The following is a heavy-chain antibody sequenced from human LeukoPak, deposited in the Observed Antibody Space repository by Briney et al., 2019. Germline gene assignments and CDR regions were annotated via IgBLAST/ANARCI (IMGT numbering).Heavy chain of an antibody. V-gene: IGHV3-9*01. CDR2: ISWNSDNI. D-gene: IGHD5-18*01. J-gene: IGHJ4*02. CDR3: ASARLWSQFDY. Sequence: GGSLRLSCAVSGFTFDDYAMHWVRQVPGKGLEWVSCISWNSDNIGYADSVKGRFTISRDNAKNSLYLQMNSLRAEDTAVYYCASARLWSQFDYWGQGTLVTVSS. CDR1: GFTFDDYA.